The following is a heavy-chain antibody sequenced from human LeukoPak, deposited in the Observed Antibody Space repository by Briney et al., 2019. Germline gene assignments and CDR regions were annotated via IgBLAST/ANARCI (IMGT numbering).Heavy chain of an antibody. V-gene: IGHV6-1*01. CDR2: TYYRSKWYN. J-gene: IGHJ6*02. D-gene: IGHD1-14*01. Sequence: SQTLSLTCAISGDSVSSNSAAWNWIRQSPSRGLEWLGRTYYRSKWYNEYAVSVKGRITINPDTSKNQFSLQLNSVTPEDTAVYYCAGETGTTWYYDYGMDVWGQGTTVTVSS. CDR1: GDSVSSNSAA. CDR3: AGETGTTWYYDYGMDV.